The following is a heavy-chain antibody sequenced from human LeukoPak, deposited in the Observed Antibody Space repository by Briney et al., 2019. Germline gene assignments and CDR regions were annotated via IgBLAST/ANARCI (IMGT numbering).Heavy chain of an antibody. D-gene: IGHD2-8*01. CDR1: GGSFSGYY. V-gene: IGHV4-34*01. CDR2: INHSGST. Sequence: PSETLSLTCAVYGGSFSGYYWSWIRQPPGKGLEWIGEINHSGSTNYNPSLKSRVTISVDKSKNQFSLKLSSVTAADTAVYYCARDPDCTNGVCQDYWGQGTLVTVSS. CDR3: ARDPDCTNGVCQDY. J-gene: IGHJ4*02.